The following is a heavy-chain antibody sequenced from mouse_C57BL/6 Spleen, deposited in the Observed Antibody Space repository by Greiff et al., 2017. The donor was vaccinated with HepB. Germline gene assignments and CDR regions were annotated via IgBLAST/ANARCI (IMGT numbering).Heavy chain of an antibody. V-gene: IGHV1-69*01. Sequence: VKLQESGAELVMPGASVKLSCKASGYTFTSYWMHWVKQRPGQGLEWIGEIDPSDSYTNYNQKFKGKSTLTVDKSSSTAYMQLSSLTSEDSAVYYCARKGSTYWYFDVWGTGTTVTVSS. CDR1: GYTFTSYW. CDR3: ARKGSTYWYFDV. CDR2: IDPSDSYT. J-gene: IGHJ1*03. D-gene: IGHD5-1*01.